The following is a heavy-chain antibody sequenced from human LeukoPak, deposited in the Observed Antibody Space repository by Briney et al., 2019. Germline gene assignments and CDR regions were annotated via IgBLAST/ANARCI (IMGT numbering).Heavy chain of an antibody. V-gene: IGHV3-30*18. D-gene: IGHD6-13*01. Sequence: GGSLRLSCAVSGFTFSSYGMHWVRQAPGKGLEWVAVISFDGRNKFYADSVKGRFTISRDTSKNRLYLQMNSLRAEDTAVYYCAKDRFPWVAAAATIYLDYWGQGTLVTVSS. J-gene: IGHJ4*02. CDR3: AKDRFPWVAAAATIYLDY. CDR1: GFTFSSYG. CDR2: ISFDGRNK.